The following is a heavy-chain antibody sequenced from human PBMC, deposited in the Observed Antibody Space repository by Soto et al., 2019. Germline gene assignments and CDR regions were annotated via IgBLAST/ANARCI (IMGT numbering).Heavy chain of an antibody. D-gene: IGHD6-13*01. Sequence: ASVKVSCKASGYTFTSYCITRVRQAPGQGLEWMGWISAYNGNTNYAEKLQGRVTMTTDTSTSIAYMELRSLRSDDTAVYYCARDAPTIAAQDDYWGQGTLVTVSS. V-gene: IGHV1-18*01. J-gene: IGHJ4*02. CDR1: GYTFTSYC. CDR3: ARDAPTIAAQDDY. CDR2: ISAYNGNT.